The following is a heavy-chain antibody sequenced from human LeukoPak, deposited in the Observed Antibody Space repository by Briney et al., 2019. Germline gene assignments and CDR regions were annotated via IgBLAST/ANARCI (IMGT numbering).Heavy chain of an antibody. J-gene: IGHJ5*02. D-gene: IGHD2-15*01. CDR2: IFSGGNT. Sequence: KPSETLSLTCTVSGGSISSSSYYWAWLRRPPGKGLEWIASIFSGGNTYYNPSLKSRVIISVDTSKNEFSLKLNSVTAADTAVYYCARERIQLDPWGQGTLVTVSS. V-gene: IGHV4-39*01. CDR3: ARERIQLDP. CDR1: GGSISSSSYY.